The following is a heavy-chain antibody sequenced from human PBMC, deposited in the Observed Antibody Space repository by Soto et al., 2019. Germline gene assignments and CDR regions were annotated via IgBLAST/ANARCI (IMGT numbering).Heavy chain of an antibody. CDR2: ISAYNGNT. Sequence: QVQLVQSGAEVKKPGASVKVSCKASGYTFTSYFISWVRQAPGQGLEWMGWISAYNGNTNHVQKLQGRVTMTTDTSTSTADMALRSLRSDDTAVYYCARDLPPSDYWGQGTLVTVSS. CDR3: ARDLPPSDY. CDR1: GYTFTSYF. J-gene: IGHJ4*02. V-gene: IGHV1-18*01.